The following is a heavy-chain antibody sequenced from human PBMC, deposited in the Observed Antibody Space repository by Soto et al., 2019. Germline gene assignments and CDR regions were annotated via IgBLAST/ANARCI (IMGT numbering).Heavy chain of an antibody. CDR1: GYSFTSYW. J-gene: IGHJ6*02. D-gene: IGHD6-13*01. CDR3: ARTSAAGKYYYGMDV. Sequence: PGESLKISCKGSGYSFTSYWIGWVRQMPGKGLEWMGIIYPADSDTRYSPSFQGQVTISVDKSISTAYLQWSSLKASDTAMYYCARTSAAGKYYYGMDVWGQGTTVTVSS. V-gene: IGHV5-51*01. CDR2: IYPADSDT.